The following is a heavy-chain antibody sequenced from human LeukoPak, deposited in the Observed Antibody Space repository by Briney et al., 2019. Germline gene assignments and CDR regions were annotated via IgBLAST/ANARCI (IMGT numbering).Heavy chain of an antibody. D-gene: IGHD4-17*01. CDR3: ARGGYGDYLLFDY. J-gene: IGHJ4*02. CDR2: INWNGGSA. Sequence: GGSLRLSCAASGFTFDDYGMSWVRQAPGKGLEWVSGINWNGGSAGYADSVKGRFTISRDNAKNSLYLQMNSLRAEDTALYHCARGGYGDYLLFDYWGQGTLVTVSS. V-gene: IGHV3-20*01. CDR1: GFTFDDYG.